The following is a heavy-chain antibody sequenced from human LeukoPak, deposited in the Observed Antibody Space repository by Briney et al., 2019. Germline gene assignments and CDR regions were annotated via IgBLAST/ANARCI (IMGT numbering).Heavy chain of an antibody. J-gene: IGHJ4*02. D-gene: IGHD6-13*01. Sequence: GASVKVSCKASGYTFTSYAMNWVRQAPGQGLEWMGWINPNSGGTNYAQKFQGRVTMTRDTSISTAYMELSRLRSDDTAVYYCTVISIAAAGGFDYWGQGTLVTVSS. CDR3: TVISIAAAGGFDY. V-gene: IGHV1-2*02. CDR1: GYTFTSYA. CDR2: INPNSGGT.